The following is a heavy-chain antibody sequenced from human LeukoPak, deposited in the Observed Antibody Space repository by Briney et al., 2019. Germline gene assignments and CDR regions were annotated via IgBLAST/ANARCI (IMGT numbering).Heavy chain of an antibody. CDR1: GFTFSSYA. CDR3: AGRYYYGSGSSYYYYMDV. Sequence: GSLRLSCAASGFTFSSYAMSWLRQPAGKGLEWIGRIYLGGSSSYNPSLKSRVTISVDTSKNQFSLKLSSVTAADTAVYYCAGRYYYGSGSSYYYYMDVWGKGTTVTISS. CDR2: IYLGGSS. J-gene: IGHJ6*03. D-gene: IGHD3-10*01. V-gene: IGHV4-4*07.